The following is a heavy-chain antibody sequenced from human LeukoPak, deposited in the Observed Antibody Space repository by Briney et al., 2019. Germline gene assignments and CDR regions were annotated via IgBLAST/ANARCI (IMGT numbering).Heavy chain of an antibody. CDR3: AKAYGSTWLFDC. J-gene: IGHJ4*02. CDR1: GFTVSTNY. Sequence: GGSLRLSCAASGFTVSTNYMSWVRQAPGKGLEWVSVIYSGDTTFYADSVRGKFTISRDNSKNTLYLQMNSLRAEDTAVYYCAKAYGSTWLFDCWGQGTLVTVSS. CDR2: IYSGDTT. V-gene: IGHV3-66*01. D-gene: IGHD6-6*01.